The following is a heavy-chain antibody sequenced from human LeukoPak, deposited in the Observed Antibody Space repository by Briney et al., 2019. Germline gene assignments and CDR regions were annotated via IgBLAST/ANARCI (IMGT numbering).Heavy chain of an antibody. CDR3: AMNSENYLNFDY. J-gene: IGHJ4*02. CDR2: IYHSGST. Sequence: KSPETLSLTCAVSGGSISSSNWWSWVRQPPGKGLEWIGEIYHSGSTNYNPSLKSRVTISVDKSKNQFSLKLTSVTAADTAVYYCAMNSENYLNFDYWGQGTLVTVSS. D-gene: IGHD1-26*01. V-gene: IGHV4-4*03. CDR1: GGSISSSNW.